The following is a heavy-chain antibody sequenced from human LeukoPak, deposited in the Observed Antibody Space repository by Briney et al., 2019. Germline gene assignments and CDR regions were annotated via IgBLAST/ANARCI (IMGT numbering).Heavy chain of an antibody. J-gene: IGHJ4*02. Sequence: ASVKVSCKASGYTFTSYDINWVRQATGQGLEWMGWMNPNSDNTGYAQKFRGRVTMTRNTSMSTAYMELSSLRSEDTAVYYCARGQRGWEPDYWGQGTLVTVSS. CDR3: ARGQRGWEPDY. D-gene: IGHD1-26*01. V-gene: IGHV1-8*01. CDR2: MNPNSDNT. CDR1: GYTFTSYD.